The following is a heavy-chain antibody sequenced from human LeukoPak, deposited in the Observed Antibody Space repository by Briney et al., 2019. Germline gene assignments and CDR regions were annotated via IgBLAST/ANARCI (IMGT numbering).Heavy chain of an antibody. CDR2: IDINGGST. J-gene: IGHJ4*02. CDR1: GFTFTNSG. V-gene: IGHV3-64D*06. D-gene: IGHD3-9*01. CDR3: VKGRYFHDY. Sequence: PGGSLRLSCAASGFTFTNSGMTWVRQAPGKGLEYVSTIDINGGSTDYADSVKGRFTISRDNSKNTLYLQMSSLRAEDTAVYYCVKGRYFHDYWGQGTLVTVS.